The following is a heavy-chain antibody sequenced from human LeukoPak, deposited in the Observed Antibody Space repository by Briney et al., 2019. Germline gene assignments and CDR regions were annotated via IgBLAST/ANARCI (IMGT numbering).Heavy chain of an antibody. CDR3: AREDSGYDAFDI. CDR2: IYYSGGT. D-gene: IGHD5-12*01. J-gene: IGHJ3*02. V-gene: IGHV4-59*01. Sequence: KPSETLSLTCTVSGGSISSYYWSWIRQPPGKGLVWIGYIYYSGGTDYNPSLKSRVTISVDTSKNQFSLKLSSVTAADTAVYYCAREDSGYDAFDIWGQGTMVTVSS. CDR1: GGSISSYY.